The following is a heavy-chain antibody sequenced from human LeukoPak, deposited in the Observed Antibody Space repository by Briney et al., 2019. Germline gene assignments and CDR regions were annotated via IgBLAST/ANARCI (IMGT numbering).Heavy chain of an antibody. Sequence: SSETLSLTCTVSGGSISSSSYYWGWIRQPPGKGLEWIGSIYYSGSTYYNPSLKSRVTISVDTSKNQFSLKLSSVTAADTAVYYCAGRGIVGGAFDIWGQGRMVTVSS. CDR3: AGRGIVGGAFDI. J-gene: IGHJ3*02. CDR2: IYYSGST. V-gene: IGHV4-39*01. CDR1: GGSISSSSYY. D-gene: IGHD1-26*01.